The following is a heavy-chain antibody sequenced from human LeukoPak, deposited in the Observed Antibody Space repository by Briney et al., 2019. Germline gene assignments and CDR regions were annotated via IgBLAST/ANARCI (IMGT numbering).Heavy chain of an antibody. CDR2: ISGSGGST. CDR1: GFTFSSYA. Sequence: PGGSLRLSCAASGFTFSSYAMSWVRQAPGKGLEWVSAISGSGGSTYYADSVKGRFTISRDNSKNTLYLQMDSLRAEDTAVYYCAKDKQYQLPQQLDYWGQGTLVTVSS. J-gene: IGHJ4*02. V-gene: IGHV3-23*01. CDR3: AKDKQYQLPQQLDY. D-gene: IGHD2-2*01.